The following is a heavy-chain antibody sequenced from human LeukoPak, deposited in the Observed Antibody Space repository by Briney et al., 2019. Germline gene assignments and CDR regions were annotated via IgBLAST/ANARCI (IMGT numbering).Heavy chain of an antibody. CDR3: ARRTSRSYYYMDV. D-gene: IGHD1-7*01. V-gene: IGHV4-59*01. J-gene: IGHJ6*03. Sequence: SETLSLTCTVSGGSISSFYWSWVRQPPGKGLEWVGFIYYSGATNYNPSLKSRVTISLDTSKNQFSLNLSSVTASYTAVYYCARRTSRSYYYMDVWGKGTTVTVSS. CDR2: IYYSGAT. CDR1: GGSISSFY.